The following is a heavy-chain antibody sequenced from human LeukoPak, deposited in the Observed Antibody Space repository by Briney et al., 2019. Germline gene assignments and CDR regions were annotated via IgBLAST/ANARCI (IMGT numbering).Heavy chain of an antibody. D-gene: IGHD6-6*01. CDR1: GGSISSYY. CDR3: ARSYDRYSSSPEDY. V-gene: IGHV4-59*08. J-gene: IGHJ4*02. Sequence: PSETLSLTCTVSGGSISSYYWSWIRQPPGKGLEWIGYIYYSGSTNYNPSLKSRVTISVDTSKNQFSLKLSSVTAADTAVYYCARSYDRYSSSPEDYWGQGTLVTVSS. CDR2: IYYSGST.